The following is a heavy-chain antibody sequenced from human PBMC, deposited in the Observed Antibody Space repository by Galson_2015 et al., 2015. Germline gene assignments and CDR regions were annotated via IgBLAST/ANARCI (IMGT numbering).Heavy chain of an antibody. CDR2: ISGSGGST. D-gene: IGHD1-26*01. Sequence: SLRLSCAASGFTSSSYAMSWVRQAPGKGLEWVSAISGSGGSTYYAASVKGRFTISRDNSKNTLYLQMNSLRAEDTAVYYCAKWDSGSYSNDAFDIWGQGTMVTVSS. CDR3: AKWDSGSYSNDAFDI. J-gene: IGHJ3*02. V-gene: IGHV3-23*01. CDR1: GFTSSSYA.